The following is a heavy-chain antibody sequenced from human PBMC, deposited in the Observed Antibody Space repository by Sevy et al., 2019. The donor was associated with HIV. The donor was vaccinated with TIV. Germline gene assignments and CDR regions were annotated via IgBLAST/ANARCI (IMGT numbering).Heavy chain of an antibody. CDR3: ASSSTGDY. J-gene: IGHJ4*02. D-gene: IGHD6-13*01. CDR2: ISYDGSNK. CDR1: GFTFSSYA. V-gene: IGHV3-30-3*01. Sequence: GGSLRLSCAASGFTFSSYAMHWVRQAPGKGLEWVAVISYDGSNKYYAYSVKGRFTISRDNSKNTLYLQMNSLRAEDTAVYYCASSSTGDYWGQGTLVTVSS.